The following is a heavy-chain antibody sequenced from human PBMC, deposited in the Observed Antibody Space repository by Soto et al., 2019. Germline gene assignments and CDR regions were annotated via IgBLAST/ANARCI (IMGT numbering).Heavy chain of an antibody. CDR3: ARTLDYGHMDV. CDR1: YDSVRNQY. V-gene: IGHV4-4*09. J-gene: IGHJ6*03. D-gene: IGHD3-16*01. Sequence: PSETLSHTWPFSYDSVRNQYGSLIRRPPGRGLECIGYIYRSGSTKYNPSLKSRLTISVDTSKNQFSLKLSSATAADTAVYYCARTLDYGHMDVWGKGTTVTVSS. CDR2: IYRSGST.